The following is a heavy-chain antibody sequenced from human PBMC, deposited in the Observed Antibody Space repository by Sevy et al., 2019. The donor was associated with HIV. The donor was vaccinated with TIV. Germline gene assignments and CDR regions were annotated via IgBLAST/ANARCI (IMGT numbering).Heavy chain of an antibody. D-gene: IGHD5-12*01. CDR2: ISSDSSRI. CDR1: GFTFSNYD. Sequence: GGSLRLSCAASGFTFSNYDMNWVRQAPGKGVEWVSYISSDSSRIYYADSVKGRFTISRDNAKNSLYVQMNRLRAEDTAVYYCAGEGGYTDQGMDVWGQGTTVTVSS. J-gene: IGHJ6*02. CDR3: AGEGGYTDQGMDV. V-gene: IGHV3-48*01.